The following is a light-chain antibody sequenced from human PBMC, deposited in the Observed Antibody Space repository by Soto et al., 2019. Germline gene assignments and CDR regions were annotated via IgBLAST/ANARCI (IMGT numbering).Light chain of an antibody. V-gene: IGLV2-23*02. Sequence: QSALTQPASVSGSPGQSITISCTGTSSDVGSYNFVSWYQQHPGKAPKLMIYEVSKRPSGVSNRCSGSKSGNTASLTISGLQAEDEADYYCCSYAGSSTSLFGGGTKLTVL. J-gene: IGLJ2*01. CDR2: EVS. CDR1: SSDVGSYNF. CDR3: CSYAGSSTSL.